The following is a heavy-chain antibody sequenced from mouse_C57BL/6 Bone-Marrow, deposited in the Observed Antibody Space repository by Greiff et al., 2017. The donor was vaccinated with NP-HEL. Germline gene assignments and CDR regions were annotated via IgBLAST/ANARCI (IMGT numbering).Heavy chain of an antibody. J-gene: IGHJ4*01. CDR1: GYTFTSYW. V-gene: IGHV1-53*01. CDR2: INPSNGGT. CDR3: ARKENVHYYAMDD. Sequence: QVQLQQPGTELVKPGASVKLSCKASGYTFTSYWMHWVKQRPGQGLEWIGNINPSNGGTNYNEKFKSKATLTVDKSSSTAYMQLSSLTSEDSAVDYCARKENVHYYAMDDWGQGTSVTVSA.